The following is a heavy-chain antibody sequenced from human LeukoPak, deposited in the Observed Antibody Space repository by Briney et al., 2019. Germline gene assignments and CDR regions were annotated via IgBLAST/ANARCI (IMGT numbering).Heavy chain of an antibody. CDR1: GFTFNSYS. D-gene: IGHD3-22*01. CDR2: ITGHSSTI. V-gene: IGHV3-48*01. CDR3: ARDFYRIVVVPHYFDY. J-gene: IGHJ4*02. Sequence: GGSLRLSCAASGFTFNSYSMNWVRQAPGKGLEWVSYITGHSSTIYYADSVKGRFTISRDNAKNSLYLQMNSLRAEDTAVYYCARDFYRIVVVPHYFDYWGQGTLVTVSS.